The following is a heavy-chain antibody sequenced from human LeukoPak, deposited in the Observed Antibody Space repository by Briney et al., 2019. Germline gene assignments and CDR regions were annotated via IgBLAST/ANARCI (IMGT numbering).Heavy chain of an antibody. CDR1: GGSFSGYY. CDR3: ARDTVAGNYFDY. Sequence: SETLSLTCVVYGGSFSGYYWSWIRQPPGKGLEWIGEINHSGSTNYNPSLKSRVTISVDTSKNQFSLQLNSVTPEDTAVYYCARDTVAGNYFDYWGQGTLVTVSS. J-gene: IGHJ4*02. CDR2: INHSGST. V-gene: IGHV4-34*01. D-gene: IGHD6-19*01.